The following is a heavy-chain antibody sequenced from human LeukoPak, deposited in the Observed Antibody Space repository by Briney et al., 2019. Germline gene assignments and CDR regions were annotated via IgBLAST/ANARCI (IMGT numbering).Heavy chain of an antibody. Sequence: ASVKVSCKAFGYTFTKYGISWVRQAPGQGLEWMGWISIIDGNTNYAQKLQGRVTMTTDTSTNTVYMELRSLRFDDTAVYYCASDSDTTSGRDPWGQGTLVTVSS. D-gene: IGHD1-26*01. CDR1: GYTFTKYG. CDR2: ISIIDGNT. CDR3: ASDSDTTSGRDP. J-gene: IGHJ5*02. V-gene: IGHV1-18*01.